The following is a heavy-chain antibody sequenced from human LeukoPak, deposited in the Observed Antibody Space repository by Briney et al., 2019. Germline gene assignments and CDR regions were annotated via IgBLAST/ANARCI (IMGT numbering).Heavy chain of an antibody. CDR1: GGSISSASLY. Sequence: MTSETLSLTCAVSGGSISSASLYWGWIRQPPGKGLEWIGEINHSGSTNYNPSLKSRVTISVDTSKNQFSLKLSSVTAADTAVYYCARRKLIGYSSRQHGMDVWGQGTTVTVSS. J-gene: IGHJ6*02. CDR3: ARRKLIGYSSRQHGMDV. D-gene: IGHD5-18*01. CDR2: INHSGST. V-gene: IGHV4-39*07.